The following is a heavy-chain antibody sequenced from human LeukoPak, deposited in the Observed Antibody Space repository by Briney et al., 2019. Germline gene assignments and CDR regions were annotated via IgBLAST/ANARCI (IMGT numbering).Heavy chain of an antibody. CDR1: GGSISSYY. J-gene: IGHJ1*01. V-gene: IGHV4-59*01. CDR3: ARGGAARLHFQN. D-gene: IGHD6-6*01. Sequence: SETLSLTCTVSGGSISSYYWSWIRQPPGKGLEWIGYIYYSGSTNYNPSLKSRVTISVDTSKNQFSLKLSSVTAADTAVYYCARGGAARLHFQNWGQGTLATVSP. CDR2: IYYSGST.